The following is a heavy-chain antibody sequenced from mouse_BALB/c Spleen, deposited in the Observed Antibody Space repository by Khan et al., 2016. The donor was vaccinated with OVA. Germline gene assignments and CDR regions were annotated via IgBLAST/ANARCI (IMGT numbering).Heavy chain of an antibody. Sequence: EVELVESGGDLVKPGGSLKLSCAASGFTFSSYSMSWVRQTPDKRLEWVATISTGGDYTNYPDNVKGRFIISRDDAKNTLYLQMSSLKSEDTAMYYCASHLTGSFAYWGQGTLVTVSA. CDR2: ISTGGDYT. D-gene: IGHD4-1*01. CDR1: GFTFSSYS. V-gene: IGHV5-6*01. CDR3: ASHLTGSFAY. J-gene: IGHJ3*01.